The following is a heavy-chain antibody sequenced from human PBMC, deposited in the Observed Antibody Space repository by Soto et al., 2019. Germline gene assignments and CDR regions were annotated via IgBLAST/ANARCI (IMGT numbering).Heavy chain of an antibody. J-gene: IGHJ6*03. Sequence: PGGSLRLSCAASGFTFSSYSMNWVRQAPGKGLEWVSSISSSSSYINYADSVKGRFTISRDNAKNSLYLQMNSLRAEDTAVYYCASSSWPNYYYYYMDVWGKGTTVTVSS. V-gene: IGHV3-21*01. CDR3: ASSSWPNYYYYYMDV. CDR1: GFTFSSYS. CDR2: ISSSSSYI. D-gene: IGHD6-13*01.